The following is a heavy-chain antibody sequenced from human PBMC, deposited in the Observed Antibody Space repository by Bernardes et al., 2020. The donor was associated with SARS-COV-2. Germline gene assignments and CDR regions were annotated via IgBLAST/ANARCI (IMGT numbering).Heavy chain of an antibody. CDR2: VSGDGFST. D-gene: IGHD3-10*01. Sequence: GGSLRLSRAASGFTFDDYAMHWVRQAPGKGLEWVSLVSGDGFSTNYTDSVKGRFTISRDNSKNSLSLQMNSLRTEDTALYYCAKDPYGSGPYWGQGTLVTVSS. J-gene: IGHJ4*02. CDR1: GFTFDDYA. V-gene: IGHV3-43*02. CDR3: AKDPYGSGPY.